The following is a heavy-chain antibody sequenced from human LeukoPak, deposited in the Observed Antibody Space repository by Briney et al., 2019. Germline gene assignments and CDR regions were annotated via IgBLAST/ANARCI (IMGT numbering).Heavy chain of an antibody. CDR3: ARGGTAIPYNY. D-gene: IGHD2-21*02. CDR2: ISSSGSTI. J-gene: IGHJ4*02. Sequence: GGSLRLSCTASGFTFSSYEMNWVRQAPGKGLEWVSYISSSGSTIYYADSVKGRFTISRDNAKNSLYLQMNSLRAEDTAVYYCARGGTAIPYNYWGQGTLVTVSS. V-gene: IGHV3-48*03. CDR1: GFTFSSYE.